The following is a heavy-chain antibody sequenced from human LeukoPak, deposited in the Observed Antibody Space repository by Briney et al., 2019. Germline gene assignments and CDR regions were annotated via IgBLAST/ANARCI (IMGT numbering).Heavy chain of an antibody. J-gene: IGHJ3*02. CDR3: ARGDFNCSSTSCYGSDAFDI. D-gene: IGHD2-2*01. V-gene: IGHV4-34*01. CDR1: GGSFSGYY. Sequence: SETLSLTCAVYGGSFSGYYWSWIRQPPGKGLEWIGEINHSGSTNYNPSLKSRVTISVDASKNQFSLKLSSVTAADTAVYYCARGDFNCSSTSCYGSDAFDIWGQGTMVTVSS. CDR2: INHSGST.